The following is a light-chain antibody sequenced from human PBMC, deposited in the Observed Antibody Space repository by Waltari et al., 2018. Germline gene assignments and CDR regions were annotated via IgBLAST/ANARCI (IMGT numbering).Light chain of an antibody. Sequence: QSALTQPRSVSGSPGQSVTISCTGTSSDVGGYNYVSWYQQHPGKAPKLMIYDGSKRPSGVLCRFSGSKSGNTASLTISGLQTEDEADYYCCSFAGSHTYVVFGGGTKLTVL. J-gene: IGLJ2*01. CDR3: CSFAGSHTYVV. V-gene: IGLV2-11*01. CDR1: SSDVGGYNY. CDR2: DGS.